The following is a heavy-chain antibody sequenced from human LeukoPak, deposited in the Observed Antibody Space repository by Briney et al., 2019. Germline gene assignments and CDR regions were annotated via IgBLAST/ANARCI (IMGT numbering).Heavy chain of an antibody. CDR2: IHNSVT. V-gene: IGHV4-59*08. D-gene: IGHD3-16*01. J-gene: IGHJ4*02. Sequence: SETLSLTCAVSLGSISTYYTTWIRQPPGKGLEWIGYIHNSVTNSKPSLKSRVTISVDTSKNQSSLKLSSVTAADTAVYYCARYGGYYFDYWGQGTLVTVSS. CDR3: ARYGGYYFDY. CDR1: LGSISTYY.